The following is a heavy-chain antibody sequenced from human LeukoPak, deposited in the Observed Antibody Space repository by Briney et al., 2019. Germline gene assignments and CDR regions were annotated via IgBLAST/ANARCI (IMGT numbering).Heavy chain of an antibody. CDR2: INPNSGGT. D-gene: IGHD6-13*01. J-gene: IGHJ4*02. CDR1: GYTFTGYH. CDR3: ATITAAGG. Sequence: ASVNVSCKASGYTFTGYHVHWVRQAPGQGLEWMGWINPNSGGTNYAQKFQGRVTMTRDTSISTVYMELSRLTSDDTAVYYCATITAAGGWGQGTLVTVSS. V-gene: IGHV1-2*02.